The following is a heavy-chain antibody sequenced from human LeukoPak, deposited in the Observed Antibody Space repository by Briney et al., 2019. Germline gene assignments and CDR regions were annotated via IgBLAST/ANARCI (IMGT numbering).Heavy chain of an antibody. J-gene: IGHJ4*02. CDR1: GYTFTSYG. V-gene: IGHV1-18*01. Sequence: GASVKVSCKASGYTFTSYGISWVRQAPGQGLEWMGWISAYNGNTNYAQKLQGRVTMTTDTSTSTAYMELRSLRSDDTAVYYCALVGGSGSYYGPKYYFDYWGQGTLVTVSS. CDR2: ISAYNGNT. D-gene: IGHD3-10*01. CDR3: ALVGGSGSYYGPKYYFDY.